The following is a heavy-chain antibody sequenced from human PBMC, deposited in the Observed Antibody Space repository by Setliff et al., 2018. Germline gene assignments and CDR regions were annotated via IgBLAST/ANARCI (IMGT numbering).Heavy chain of an antibody. J-gene: IGHJ4*02. CDR1: GYTFTSYG. CDR3: AKGYCSSTSCYVDY. D-gene: IGHD2-2*01. Sequence: ASVKVSCKASGYTFTSYGISWVRQAPGQGLEWMGWISAYNGNTNYAQKLQGRVTMTTDTSTSTAYMELRSLRAEDMALYYCAKGYCSSTSCYVDYWGQGTLVTVSS. V-gene: IGHV1-18*03. CDR2: ISAYNGNT.